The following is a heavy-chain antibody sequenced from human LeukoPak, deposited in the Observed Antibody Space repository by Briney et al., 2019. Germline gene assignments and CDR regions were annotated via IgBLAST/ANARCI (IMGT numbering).Heavy chain of an antibody. V-gene: IGHV4-4*07. CDR1: GGSISSYY. D-gene: IGHD3-10*01. Sequence: MPSETLSLTCTVSGGSISSYYWSWIRQPAGKGLEWIGRIYTSGSTNYNPSLKSRVTISVDTSKNQFSLKLSSVTAADTAVYYCATYLLYGSGSMGFDPWGQGTLVTVSS. CDR2: IYTSGST. CDR3: ATYLLYGSGSMGFDP. J-gene: IGHJ5*02.